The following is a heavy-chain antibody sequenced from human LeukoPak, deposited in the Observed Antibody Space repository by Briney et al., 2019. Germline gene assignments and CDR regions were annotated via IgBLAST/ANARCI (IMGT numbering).Heavy chain of an antibody. J-gene: IGHJ5*02. CDR1: GGSISGGGYS. V-gene: IGHV4-30-4*07. CDR2: IYYSGST. Sequence: PSQTLSLTCAVSGGSISGGGYSWSWIRQPPGKGLEWIGYIYYSGSTYYNPSLKSRVSISVDTSKNQFSLKLTSVTAADTAVYYCTSPWFDPWGQGTLVTVSS. CDR3: TSPWFDP.